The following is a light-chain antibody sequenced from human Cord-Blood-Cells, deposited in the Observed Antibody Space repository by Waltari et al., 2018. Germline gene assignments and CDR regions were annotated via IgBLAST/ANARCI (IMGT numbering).Light chain of an antibody. CDR2: WAS. V-gene: IGKV4-1*01. CDR1: QSVLYSSNNKNY. Sequence: DIVMTHSPDSLAVSLGARATINCKSSQSVLYSSNNKNYLAWYQQKPGQPPKLRIYWASTRESGVPDRFSGSGSGTDFTLTISSLQAEDVAVYYCQQYYSTPRTFGQGTKVEIK. CDR3: QQYYSTPRT. J-gene: IGKJ1*01.